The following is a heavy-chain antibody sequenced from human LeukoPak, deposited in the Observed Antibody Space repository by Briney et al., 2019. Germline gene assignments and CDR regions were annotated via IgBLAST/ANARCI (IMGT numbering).Heavy chain of an antibody. V-gene: IGHV3-64*01. CDR1: GFTFSSYA. D-gene: IGHD3-3*02. J-gene: IGHJ5*02. CDR3: ARSLYVLAKNWFDP. CDR2: ISSNGGST. Sequence: GGSLRLSCAASGFTFSSYAMHWVRQAPGKGLEYVSAISSNGGSTYYANSVKGRFTISRDNSKNTLYLQMGSLRAEDMAVYYCARSLYVLAKNWFDPWGQGTLVTVSS.